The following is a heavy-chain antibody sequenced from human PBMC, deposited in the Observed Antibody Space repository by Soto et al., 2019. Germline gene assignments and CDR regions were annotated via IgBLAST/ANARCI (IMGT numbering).Heavy chain of an antibody. CDR2: VYYSGST. Sequence: SETLSLTCTVSGASISSGYYYWGWIRQPPGKGLEWLGSVYYSGSTYDNPSLKSRVTISVDTSKNQFSLKLSSVTAADTAIYFRARHMTRQPHDFYYWGQ. J-gene: IGHJ4*02. D-gene: IGHD3-16*01. CDR3: ARHMTRQPHDFYY. V-gene: IGHV4-39*01. CDR1: GASISSGYYY.